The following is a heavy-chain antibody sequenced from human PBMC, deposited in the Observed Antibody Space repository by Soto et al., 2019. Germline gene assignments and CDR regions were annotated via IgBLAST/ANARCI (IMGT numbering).Heavy chain of an antibody. CDR2: ISGSGGST. CDR1: GFTFSSYA. J-gene: IGHJ4*02. D-gene: IGHD6-19*01. Sequence: VGSLRLSGAASGFTFSSYAMSWVRQAPGKGLEWVSAISGSGGSTYYADSVKGRFTISRDNSKNTLYLQMNSLRAEDTAVYYCAKDRDSSGWYGYWGQGTLVTVSS. V-gene: IGHV3-23*01. CDR3: AKDRDSSGWYGY.